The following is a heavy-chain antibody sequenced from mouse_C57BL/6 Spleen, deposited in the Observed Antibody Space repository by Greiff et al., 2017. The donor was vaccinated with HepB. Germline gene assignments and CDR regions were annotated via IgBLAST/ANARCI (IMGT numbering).Heavy chain of an antibody. V-gene: IGHV2-5*01. CDR2: IWRGGST. CDR3: AKLYDYDAWFAY. Sequence: VHLVESGPGLVQPSQSLSITCTVSGFSLTSYGVHWVRQSPGKGLEWLGVIWRGGSTDYNAAFMSRLSITKDNSKSQVFFKMNSLQADDTAIYYCAKLYDYDAWFAYWGQGTLVTVSA. D-gene: IGHD2-4*01. CDR1: GFSLTSYG. J-gene: IGHJ3*01.